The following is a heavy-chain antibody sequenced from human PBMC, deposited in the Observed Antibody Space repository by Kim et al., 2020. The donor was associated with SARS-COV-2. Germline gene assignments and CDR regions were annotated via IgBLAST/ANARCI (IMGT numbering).Heavy chain of an antibody. Sequence: YAQKLQGRVTMTTDTSTSTAYIELRSLRSDDTAVYYCARHITMVRGNFDYWGQGTLVTVSS. D-gene: IGHD3-10*01. V-gene: IGHV1-18*01. J-gene: IGHJ4*02. CDR3: ARHITMVRGNFDY.